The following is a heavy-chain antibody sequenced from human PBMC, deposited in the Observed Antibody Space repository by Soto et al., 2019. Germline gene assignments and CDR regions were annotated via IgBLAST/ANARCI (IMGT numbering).Heavy chain of an antibody. CDR1: GFSFASFA. D-gene: IGHD3-3*01. Sequence: GGSLRLSCTTSGFSFASFAMTWVRQAPGKGLEWVATISGSDGKTYYADSVKGRFSISRDTSRNTLYLQMNSLRADDTAIYYCAKWSYLDYWGQGTRVTVS. V-gene: IGHV3-23*01. CDR3: AKWSYLDY. CDR2: ISGSDGKT. J-gene: IGHJ4*02.